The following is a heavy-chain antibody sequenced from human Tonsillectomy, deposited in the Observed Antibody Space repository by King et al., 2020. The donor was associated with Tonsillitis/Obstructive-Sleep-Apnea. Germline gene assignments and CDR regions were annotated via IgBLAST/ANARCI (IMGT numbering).Heavy chain of an antibody. J-gene: IGHJ6*02. CDR3: ARDRDNSSPCDYDYGMDV. Sequence: QLVQSGAEVKKPGASVKVSCKASGCTFTTCGFSWVRQAPGQGLEWIGWISTYNGNTYYAQKFQGRVTMTTDKSTRTAYMELRSLRSDDTAVYYCARDRDNSSPCDYDYGMDVWGQGTTVTVSS. CDR2: ISTYNGNT. CDR1: GCTFTTCG. V-gene: IGHV1-18*01. D-gene: IGHD6-6*01.